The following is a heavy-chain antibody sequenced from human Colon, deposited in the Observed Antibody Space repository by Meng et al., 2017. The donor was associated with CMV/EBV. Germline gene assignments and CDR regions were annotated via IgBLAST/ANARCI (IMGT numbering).Heavy chain of an antibody. V-gene: IGHV3-23*01. D-gene: IGHD1-7*01. J-gene: IGHJ4*02. CDR2: ISGSGGST. CDR1: GVSVGDHA. CDR3: AKIWNYLGVY. Sequence: ESLKISCRISGVSVGDHALKWVRQAPGLGLEWVSAISGSGGSTYYADSVKGRFTISRDNSKNTLYLQMNSLRAEDTAVYYCAKIWNYLGVYWGQGTLVTVSS.